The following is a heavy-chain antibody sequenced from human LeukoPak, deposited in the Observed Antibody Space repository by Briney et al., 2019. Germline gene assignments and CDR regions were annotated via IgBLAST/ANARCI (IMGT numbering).Heavy chain of an antibody. Sequence: GGSLRLSCAAYGFIFNTYSMNWVRQAPGKGLQWVSSISGNSDYIFYADSVKGRFTISRDNDKNLVSLQVNSLRADDTAVHYCAREPLRGGWFDPWGQGAQVTVSS. D-gene: IGHD1-14*01. V-gene: IGHV3-21*06. CDR2: ISGNSDYI. CDR3: AREPLRGGWFDP. CDR1: GFIFNTYS. J-gene: IGHJ5*02.